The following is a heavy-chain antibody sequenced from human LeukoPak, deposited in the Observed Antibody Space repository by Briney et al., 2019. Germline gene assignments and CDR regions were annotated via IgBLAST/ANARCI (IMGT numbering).Heavy chain of an antibody. Sequence: PSGTLSLTCTVCGGFISYYYWSWIRQPAGKGLEWIGRIYTSGSTNYNPSLQSGVPMSVVTSKNQFSLVPRSVTPAGTAVYYCVRASYGSGSYMFVYWVQATIVTDSS. D-gene: IGHD3-10*01. CDR1: GGFISYYY. J-gene: IGHJ4*02. V-gene: IGHV4-4*07. CDR3: VRASYGSGSYMFVY. CDR2: IYTSGST.